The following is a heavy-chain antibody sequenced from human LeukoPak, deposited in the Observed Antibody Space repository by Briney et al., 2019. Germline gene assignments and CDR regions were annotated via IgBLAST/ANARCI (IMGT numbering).Heavy chain of an antibody. J-gene: IGHJ5*02. CDR2: ISAYNGNT. V-gene: IGHV1-18*01. Sequence: GASVKVSCKASGYTFTSYGISWVRQAPGQGLEWMGWISAYNGNTNYAQKLQGRVTMTTDTSTSTAYMELRSLRSDDTAVYYCARGYISSSSFAENWFDPWGQGTLVTVSS. CDR3: ARGYISSSSFAENWFDP. CDR1: GYTFTSYG. D-gene: IGHD6-6*01.